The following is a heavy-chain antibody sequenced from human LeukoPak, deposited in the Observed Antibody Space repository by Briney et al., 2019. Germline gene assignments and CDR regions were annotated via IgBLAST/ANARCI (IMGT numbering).Heavy chain of an antibody. V-gene: IGHV3-13*01. CDR3: ARDAGRNYGMDV. J-gene: IGHJ6*02. D-gene: IGHD3-10*01. CDR2: IGTAGDT. Sequence: PGGSLRLSCAASGFTFSSYDMHWVRQATGKGLEWVSAIGTAGDTYYPGSVKGRFTISRENAKNSLYLQMNSLRAEDTAVYYCARDAGRNYGMDVWGQGTTVTVSS. CDR1: GFTFSSYD.